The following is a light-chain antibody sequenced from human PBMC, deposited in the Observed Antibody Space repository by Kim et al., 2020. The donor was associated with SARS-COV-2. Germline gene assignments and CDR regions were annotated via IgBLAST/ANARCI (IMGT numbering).Light chain of an antibody. CDR2: QDT. CDR1: KLGDKY. V-gene: IGLV3-1*01. CDR3: QAWDSRTYVV. J-gene: IGLJ2*01. Sequence: SYELTQPPSASGTPGQTASITCSGDKLGDKYACWYQQKPGQSPVLVIYQDTKRPSGIPERFSGSNSGNTATLTISGTQAMDEADYYCQAWDSRTYVVFGGGTQLTVL.